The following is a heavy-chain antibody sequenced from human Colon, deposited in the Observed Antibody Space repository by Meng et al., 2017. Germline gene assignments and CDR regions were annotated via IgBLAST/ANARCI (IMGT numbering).Heavy chain of an antibody. CDR3: ARAYITRLRRNWFDP. D-gene: IGHD3-10*01. CDR1: GDSISSDIW. CDR2: VYHRGET. V-gene: IGHV4-4*02. J-gene: IGHJ5*02. Sequence: QVRLQGWGPGLVKPSGTLSLTCTVSGDSISSDIWWSWVRQPPGKGLEWIGEVYHRGETNYNPSLKSRVDISVDKSKNQFYLSLFSVTAADTALYYCARAYITRLRRNWFDPWGQGTLVTVSS.